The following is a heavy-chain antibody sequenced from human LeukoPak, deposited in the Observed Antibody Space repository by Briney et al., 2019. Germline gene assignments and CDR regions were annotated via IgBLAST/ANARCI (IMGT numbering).Heavy chain of an antibody. Sequence: PSETLSLTCTVSGGSISSYYWSWIRQPAGKGLEWIGSIYTSGSTNYNPSLKSRVTMSVDTSKNQFSLKLSSVTAADTAVYYCAARSTVTTWYYFDYWGQGTLVTVSS. CDR3: AARSTVTTWYYFDY. D-gene: IGHD4-17*01. J-gene: IGHJ4*02. CDR1: GGSISSYY. CDR2: IYTSGST. V-gene: IGHV4-4*07.